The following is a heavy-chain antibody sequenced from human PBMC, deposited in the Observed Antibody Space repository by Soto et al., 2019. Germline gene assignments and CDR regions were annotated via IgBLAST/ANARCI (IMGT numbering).Heavy chain of an antibody. J-gene: IGHJ4*02. D-gene: IGHD3-10*01. Sequence: EVQLLESGGGLVQPGGSLRLSCAASGFVFSSYAMSWVRQAPGKGLEWVSTIRGSGGNTYYADSVKGRFTISRDNSKNTLYLEMNCLRAEDTALYYSAKDPRVHYYGSGSSSYWGQGTLVTVSS. CDR1: GFVFSSYA. CDR3: AKDPRVHYYGSGSSSY. CDR2: IRGSGGNT. V-gene: IGHV3-23*01.